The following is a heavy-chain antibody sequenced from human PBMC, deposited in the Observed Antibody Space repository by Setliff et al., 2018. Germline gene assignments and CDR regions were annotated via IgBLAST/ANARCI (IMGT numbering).Heavy chain of an antibody. CDR3: AREGYCGGDCYSID. CDR2: ISSSGSTI. V-gene: IGHV3-48*01. J-gene: IGHJ4*02. CDR1: GFTFSSYS. Sequence: GGSLRLSCAASGFTFSSYSMNWVRQAPGKGLEWVSYISSSGSTIYYADSVKGRLTISRDNAKNSLYLQMNSLRAEDTAVYYCAREGYCGGDCYSIDWGQGTLVTVSS. D-gene: IGHD2-21*02.